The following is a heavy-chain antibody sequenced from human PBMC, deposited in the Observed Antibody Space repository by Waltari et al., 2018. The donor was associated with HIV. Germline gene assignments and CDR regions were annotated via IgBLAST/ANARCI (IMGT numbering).Heavy chain of an antibody. Sequence: EVQLLESGGGLVQPGGSLRLSCAASGFTFSSHGISWVRQAPGKGLEGFSGISGGGESTYYSASVKGRFTISRDNSKNTLYLQMNSLRAEDTAVYYCAKDSQQLVNYFDYWGQGTLVTVAS. CDR3: AKDSQQLVNYFDY. V-gene: IGHV3-23*01. CDR1: GFTFSSHG. D-gene: IGHD6-13*01. J-gene: IGHJ4*02. CDR2: ISGGGEST.